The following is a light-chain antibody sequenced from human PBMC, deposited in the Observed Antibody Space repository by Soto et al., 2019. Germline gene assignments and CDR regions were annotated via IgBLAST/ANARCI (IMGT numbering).Light chain of an antibody. V-gene: IGLV2-14*01. Sequence: QSALTQPASVSGSPGQSITISCTGTSSDVGGYNYVSWYQQHPGKAPKLMIYDVSNRPSGVSTRFSGSKSGNTASLTISGLQAEDEADYYCISYTSAGTIFGGGTKLTVL. CDR1: SSDVGGYNY. CDR3: ISYTSAGTI. J-gene: IGLJ2*01. CDR2: DVS.